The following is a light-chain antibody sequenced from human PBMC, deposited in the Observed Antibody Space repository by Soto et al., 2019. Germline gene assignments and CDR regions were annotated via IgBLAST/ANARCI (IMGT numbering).Light chain of an antibody. CDR1: QSISSW. CDR3: QQYNSYSWT. CDR2: DAS. J-gene: IGKJ1*01. Sequence: DIQMTQSPSTLSASVGDRVTITCRASQSISSWLAWYQQKSGKAPKVLIYDASSLESGVSSRFSGSGSGTEFTLTISSLQPDDFATYYCQQYNSYSWTFGQGTKVEIK. V-gene: IGKV1-5*01.